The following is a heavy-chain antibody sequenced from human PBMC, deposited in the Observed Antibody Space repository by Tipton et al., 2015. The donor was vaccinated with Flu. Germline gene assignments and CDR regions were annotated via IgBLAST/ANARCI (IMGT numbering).Heavy chain of an antibody. CDR2: VYSNGGS. Sequence: TLSLTCTVSGVSISSLNSFWGWVRQSPVTGLEWIGTVYSNGGSYYKPSLSGRVTLSVDTSKNQFSLNLTSVTAADTAVYFCARGGALLTYYDFWGLGILVTVSS. V-gene: IGHV4-39*01. J-gene: IGHJ4*02. D-gene: IGHD3-16*01. CDR1: GVSISSLNSF. CDR3: ARGGALLTYYDF.